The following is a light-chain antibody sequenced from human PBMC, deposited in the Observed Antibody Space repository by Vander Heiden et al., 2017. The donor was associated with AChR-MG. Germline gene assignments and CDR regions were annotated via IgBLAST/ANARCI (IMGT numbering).Light chain of an antibody. Sequence: AIRITQPPSSLSASTGDRVTITCRASQGISSYLAWYQQKPGKAPKLLIYDASTWESGVPSRFSGSGSGTDFTLTISCLQSEDFATYYCQQYNSYPLTFGQGTKVEIK. CDR1: QGISSY. V-gene: IGKV1-8*01. J-gene: IGKJ1*01. CDR2: DAS. CDR3: QQYNSYPLT.